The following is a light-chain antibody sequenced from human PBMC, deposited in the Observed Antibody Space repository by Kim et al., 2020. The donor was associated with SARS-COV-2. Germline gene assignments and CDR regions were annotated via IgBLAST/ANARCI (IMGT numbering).Light chain of an antibody. J-gene: IGLJ1*01. Sequence: QSALTQPASVSGSPGQSITISCTGTSSDIGAYNYVSWYQQYPGKAPKLMIYDVIKRPSGVSNRFSASKSSNTASLTISGLQGEDEADYYCSSFTTSSTWVFGTGTKVTVL. CDR3: SSFTTSSTWV. V-gene: IGLV2-14*01. CDR2: DVI. CDR1: SSDIGAYNY.